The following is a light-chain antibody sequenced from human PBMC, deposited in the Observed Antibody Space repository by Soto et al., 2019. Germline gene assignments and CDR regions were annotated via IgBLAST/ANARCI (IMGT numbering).Light chain of an antibody. CDR3: SSFTTSTTLL. CDR1: NSDVGHYNY. Sequence: QSALTQPASVSGSPGQSITISCTGTNSDVGHYNYVSWYQQYPGKAPKLMISEVSNRPSGVSNRFSGSKSGNTASLTISGLQPEDEADYYCSSFTTSTTLLFGAGTKLTVL. V-gene: IGLV2-14*01. CDR2: EVS. J-gene: IGLJ2*01.